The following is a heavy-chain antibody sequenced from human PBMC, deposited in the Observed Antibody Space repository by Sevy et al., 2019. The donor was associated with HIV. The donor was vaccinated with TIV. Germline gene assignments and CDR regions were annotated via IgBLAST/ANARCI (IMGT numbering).Heavy chain of an antibody. CDR1: GGSITSLY. Sequence: SETLSLTCTVSGGSITSLYRNWIRQPPGKGLEWIANIYYNGHINYNPSPKSRVTLSLDTSKNQFSLRLSSVTAADTAMYYCAGENAWGSGDSWGQGTLVTVSS. CDR3: AGENAWGSGDS. CDR2: IYYNGHI. J-gene: IGHJ5*01. D-gene: IGHD6-19*01. V-gene: IGHV4-59*11.